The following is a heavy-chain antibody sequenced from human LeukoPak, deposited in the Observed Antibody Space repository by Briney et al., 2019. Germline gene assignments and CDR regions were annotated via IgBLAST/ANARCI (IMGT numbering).Heavy chain of an antibody. V-gene: IGHV4-34*01. Sequence: SETLSLTCAVYGGSFSGYYWSWIRQPPGKGLEWIGEINHSGSTNYNPSLKSRVTISVDTSKNQFSLKLSSVTAADTAVYYCARATTAYYYYYMDVWGKGTTVTVSS. D-gene: IGHD1-26*01. J-gene: IGHJ6*03. CDR1: GGSFSGYY. CDR2: INHSGST. CDR3: ARATTAYYYYYMDV.